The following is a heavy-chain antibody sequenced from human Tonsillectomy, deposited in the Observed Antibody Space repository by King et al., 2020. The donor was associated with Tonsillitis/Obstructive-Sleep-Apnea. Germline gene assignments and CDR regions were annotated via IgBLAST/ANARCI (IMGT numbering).Heavy chain of an antibody. J-gene: IGHJ4*02. D-gene: IGHD5-12*01. CDR1: GFTFSSYW. V-gene: IGHV3-7*04. CDR2: IKQDGSEK. CDR3: AREVVTITRLFNY. Sequence: VQLVESGGGLVQPGGSLRLSCAASGFTFSSYWMSWVRQAPGKGLEWVANIKQDGSEKYYVDSVKGRFTISRDNAENSLYLQMNSLRAEDTAVYYCAREVVTITRLFNYWGQGTLVTVSS.